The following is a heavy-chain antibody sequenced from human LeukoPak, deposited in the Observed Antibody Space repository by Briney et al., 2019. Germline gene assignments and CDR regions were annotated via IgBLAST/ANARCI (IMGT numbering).Heavy chain of an antibody. CDR3: ARDPGTITMTEPYYFDY. CDR2: IWYDGSNK. V-gene: IGHV3-33*01. D-gene: IGHD3-22*01. CDR1: GFTFSSYG. J-gene: IGHJ4*02. Sequence: GGSLRLSCAASGFTFSSYGMHWVRQAPGKGLEWVAVIWYDGSNKYYADSVKGRFTISRDNSKNTLYLQMNSLRAEDTAVYYCARDPGTITMTEPYYFDYWGQGTLVTVSS.